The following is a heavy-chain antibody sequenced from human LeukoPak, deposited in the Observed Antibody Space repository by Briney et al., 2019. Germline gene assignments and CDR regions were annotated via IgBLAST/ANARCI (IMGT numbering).Heavy chain of an antibody. V-gene: IGHV4-4*02. CDR2: IYLRGNT. J-gene: IGHJ4*02. Sequence: SETLSLTCAISGGSITSSNWWTWVRQPPGKGLEWVGEIYLRGNTNYNPSLESRVSISVDESKTQLSLRLESVTAADTAVYYCTRVRQGSQSDNWGQGTLVTVSS. CDR1: GGSITSSNW. CDR3: TRVRQGSQSDN.